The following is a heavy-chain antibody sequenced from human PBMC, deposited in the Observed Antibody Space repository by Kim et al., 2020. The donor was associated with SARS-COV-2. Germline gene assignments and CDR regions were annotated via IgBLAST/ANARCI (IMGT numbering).Heavy chain of an antibody. V-gene: IGHV3-23*01. J-gene: IGHJ4*02. CDR1: GFTFSSYA. D-gene: IGHD5-18*01. CDR2: ISGSGGST. CDR3: AKSHNLDTAMDSMYFDY. Sequence: GGSLRLSCAASGFTFSSYAMSWVRQAPGKGLEWVSAISGSGGSTYYADSVKGRFTISRDNSKNTLYLQMNSLRAEDTAVYYCAKSHNLDTAMDSMYFDYWGQGTLVTVSS.